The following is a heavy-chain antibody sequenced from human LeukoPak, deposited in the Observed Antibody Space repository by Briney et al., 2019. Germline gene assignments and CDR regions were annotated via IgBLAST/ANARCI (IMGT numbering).Heavy chain of an antibody. V-gene: IGHV3-48*03. CDR1: GFTFSSYE. Sequence: PGGSLRLSCAASGFTFSSYEMNWVRQAPGKGLEWVSYISSSGSTIYYADSVKGRFTISRDNAKNSLYLQMNSLRAEDTAVYYCARVGGLIADAFDIWGQGTMVTVSS. J-gene: IGHJ3*02. CDR3: ARVGGLIADAFDI. CDR2: ISSSGSTI. D-gene: IGHD3-16*01.